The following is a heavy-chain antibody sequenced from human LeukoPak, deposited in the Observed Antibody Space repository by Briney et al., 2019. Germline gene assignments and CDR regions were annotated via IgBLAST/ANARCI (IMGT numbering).Heavy chain of an antibody. CDR3: AKGVYSSGWSNFDY. CDR1: GFTFGSYA. CDR2: ISGSGGST. J-gene: IGHJ4*02. V-gene: IGHV3-23*01. Sequence: GGSLRLSCAASGFTFGSYAMSWVRQAPGKGLEWVSAISGSGGSTYYADSVKGRFTISRDNSKNTLYLQMNSLRAEDTAVYYCAKGVYSSGWSNFDYWGQGTLVTVSS. D-gene: IGHD6-19*01.